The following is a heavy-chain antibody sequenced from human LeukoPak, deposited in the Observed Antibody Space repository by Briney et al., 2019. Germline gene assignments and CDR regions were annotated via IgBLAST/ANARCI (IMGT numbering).Heavy chain of an antibody. CDR2: IYYSGST. CDR1: GGPISSSSYY. D-gene: IGHD3-16*01. Sequence: SETLSLTCTVSGGPISSSSYYWGWIRQPPGKGLEWIGSIYYSGSTYYNPSLKSRVTISVDTSKNQFSLKLNSVTAADTAVYYCARVPMITVLVDYWGQGTLVTVSS. CDR3: ARVPMITVLVDY. J-gene: IGHJ4*02. V-gene: IGHV4-39*07.